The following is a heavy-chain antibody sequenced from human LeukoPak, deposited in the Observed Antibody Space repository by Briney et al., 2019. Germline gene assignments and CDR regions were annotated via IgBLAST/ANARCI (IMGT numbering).Heavy chain of an antibody. CDR2: INHSGST. J-gene: IGHJ4*02. CDR3: ARGPSLGY. D-gene: IGHD3-16*01. V-gene: IGHV4-34*01. Sequence: SETLSLTCAVYGGSFSGYYWSWIRQPPGKGLEWIGEINHSGSTNYNPSLKSRVTISVDTSKNQFSLKLSSVTAADTAVYYCARGPSLGYWGPGTLVTVSS. CDR1: GGSFSGYY.